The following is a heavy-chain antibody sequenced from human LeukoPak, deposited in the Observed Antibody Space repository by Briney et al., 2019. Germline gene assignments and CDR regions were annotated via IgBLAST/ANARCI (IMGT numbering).Heavy chain of an antibody. V-gene: IGHV1-24*01. J-gene: IGHJ5*02. CDR3: ATIVLFRVGANPNWFDP. CDR2: FDPEDGET. D-gene: IGHD1-26*01. Sequence: ASVKVSCKVSGYTLTELSMQWVRQAPGKGLEWMGGFDPEDGETIYAQKFQGRVTMTEDTSTDTAYMELSSLRSEDTAVYYCATIVLFRVGANPNWFDPWGQGTLVTVSS. CDR1: GYTLTELS.